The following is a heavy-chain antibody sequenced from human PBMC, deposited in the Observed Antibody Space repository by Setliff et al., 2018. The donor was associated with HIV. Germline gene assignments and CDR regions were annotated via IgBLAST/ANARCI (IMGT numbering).Heavy chain of an antibody. V-gene: IGHV3-21*01. CDR1: GFTFSSYC. Sequence: GGSLRLSCVASGFTFSSYCMEWFRQAPGKGLEWVSSISYGSTYIYQSDSVRGRFTISRDDAKKSLYLQMNSLGAEDTAVYYCAVTSMASSFDYWGQGALVTVS. CDR3: AVTSMASSFDY. D-gene: IGHD5-18*01. CDR2: ISYGSTYI. J-gene: IGHJ4*02.